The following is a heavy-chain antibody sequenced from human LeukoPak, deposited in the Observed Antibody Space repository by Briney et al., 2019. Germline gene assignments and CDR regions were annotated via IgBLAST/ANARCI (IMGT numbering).Heavy chain of an antibody. CDR1: GYSFTDYW. D-gene: IGHD1-26*01. J-gene: IGHJ4*02. CDR3: ARDPARWGHFDY. CDR2: IWPGDSDT. V-gene: IGHV5-51*01. Sequence: GESLKISCTASGYSFTDYWIGWVRQMPGKGLEWVGVIWPGDSDTKYSPSFQGQVTISADKSINTASLQWNSLKASDTATYYCARDPARWGHFDYCGQGTLVTVSS.